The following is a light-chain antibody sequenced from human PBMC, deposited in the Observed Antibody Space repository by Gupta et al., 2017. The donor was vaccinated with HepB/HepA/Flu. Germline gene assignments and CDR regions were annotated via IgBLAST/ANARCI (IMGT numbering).Light chain of an antibody. V-gene: IGKV3-20*01. J-gene: IGKJ1*01. Sequence: EIVLTQSPGTLSLSPGERGTLSCRASQSVSSSYLAWYQQKPGQAPRLLIYGASSRATGIPDRFSGSGSGTDFTLTISRLEPEDFAVYYCQQDGSSPRTFGQGTKVEIK. CDR3: QQDGSSPRT. CDR2: GAS. CDR1: QSVSSSY.